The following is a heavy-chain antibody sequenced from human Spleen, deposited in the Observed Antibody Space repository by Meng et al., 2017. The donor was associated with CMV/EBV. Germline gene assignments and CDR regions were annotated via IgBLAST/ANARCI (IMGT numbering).Heavy chain of an antibody. J-gene: IGHJ4*02. CDR1: GFSFNKYA. Sequence: GGSLRLSCATSGFSFNKYAMHWVRQAPGKGLEWVSVIYSGGSSTYYADSVKGRFTISRDNSKNTLYLQMNSLRAEDTAVYYCAKRPRAEYGEGGWGQGTLVTVSS. D-gene: IGHD4-17*01. V-gene: IGHV3-23*03. CDR3: AKRPRAEYGEGG. CDR2: IYSGGSST.